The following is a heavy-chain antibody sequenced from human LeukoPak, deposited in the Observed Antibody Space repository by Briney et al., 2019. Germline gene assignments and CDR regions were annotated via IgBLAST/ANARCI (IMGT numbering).Heavy chain of an antibody. J-gene: IGHJ4*02. CDR3: ARDPESSSFDY. D-gene: IGHD6-13*01. CDR2: IYDDGRT. V-gene: IGHV3-66*01. CDR1: GFTVSTTL. Sequence: GGSLRLSCTVSGFTVSTTLMDWVRQAPGKGLEWVSLIYDDGRTVYGDSVRGRFTISRDNPKNSLYLQMDSLRADDTAVYYCARDPESSSFDYWGQGVLVTVSS.